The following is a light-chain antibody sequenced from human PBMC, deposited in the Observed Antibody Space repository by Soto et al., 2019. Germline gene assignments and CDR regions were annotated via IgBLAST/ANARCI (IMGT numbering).Light chain of an antibody. CDR1: QSISSSY. CDR2: AAS. V-gene: IGKV3-20*01. Sequence: EIVLTQSPGTLSLSPGEGGTLSCRASQSISSSYLAWYQQKPGQSPRLLIYAASSRATGIPDRFSGSGSGTDFTLTISRLEPEDFAVYYCQQYESSPHNFGPGTRVEI. J-gene: IGKJ3*01. CDR3: QQYESSPHN.